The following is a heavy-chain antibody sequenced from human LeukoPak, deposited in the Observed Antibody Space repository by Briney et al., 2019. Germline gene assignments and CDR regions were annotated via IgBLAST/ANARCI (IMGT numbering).Heavy chain of an antibody. J-gene: IGHJ4*02. CDR1: GFTFEDYT. D-gene: IGHD3-22*01. CDR2: ISWDGTT. V-gene: IGHV3-43*01. Sequence: PERSLRLSCAASGFTFEDYTMHWVRQAPEKTLEWVSLISWDGTTYYTDSMKGRFTISRDNSKNSLYLQMDTLRSEDTAYYYCVKDLSYESSGSVFDYWGQGTLVTVSS. CDR3: VKDLSYESSGSVFDY.